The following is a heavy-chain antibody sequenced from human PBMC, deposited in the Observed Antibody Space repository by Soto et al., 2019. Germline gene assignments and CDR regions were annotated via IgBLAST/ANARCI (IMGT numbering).Heavy chain of an antibody. D-gene: IGHD3-22*01. V-gene: IGHV3-15*01. J-gene: IGHJ4*02. CDR3: TAGGTYLDYDTLDY. CDR2: IKSQTEGGTT. CDR1: GFTFNYAW. Sequence: PGGSLRLSCAVSGFTFNYAWMNWVRQAPGKGLEWVGRIKSQTEGGTTDYAAPVRVRFTISRDDSGNTLYLQMKSLIIDDAAVYYCTAGGTYLDYDTLDYWGQGTLVTVSS.